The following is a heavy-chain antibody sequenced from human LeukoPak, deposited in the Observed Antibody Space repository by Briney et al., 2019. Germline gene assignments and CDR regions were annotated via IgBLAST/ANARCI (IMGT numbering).Heavy chain of an antibody. CDR1: GYIFTDYA. CDR2: INAGNGNT. Sequence: GASVKVSCKTSGYIFTDYAMHWVRQAPGQRLEWMGWINAGNGNTKYSQKFQGRVTITRVTSASTGYMELSSLRSEDTALYYCARGNGRGNYLIDYWGQGTLVTVSS. CDR3: ARGNGRGNYLIDY. V-gene: IGHV1-3*01. J-gene: IGHJ4*02. D-gene: IGHD1-7*01.